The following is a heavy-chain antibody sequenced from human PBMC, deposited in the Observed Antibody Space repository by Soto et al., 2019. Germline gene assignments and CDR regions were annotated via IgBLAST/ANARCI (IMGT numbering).Heavy chain of an antibody. J-gene: IGHJ4*02. Sequence: GGSLRLSCAASGFTFSGSGIHWVRQASGKGLEWVGRIRTKTNNYATAYAASVKGRFNISRDDPNNMAYLQMNSLKTEDTAVYYCTAMAGIDYWGQGTLVTVSS. V-gene: IGHV3-73*01. D-gene: IGHD6-19*01. CDR3: TAMAGIDY. CDR1: GFTFSGSG. CDR2: IRTKTNNYAT.